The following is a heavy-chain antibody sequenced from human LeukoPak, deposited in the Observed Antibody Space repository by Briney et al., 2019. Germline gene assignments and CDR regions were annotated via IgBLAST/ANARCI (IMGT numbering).Heavy chain of an antibody. Sequence: SAKVSCKASGGTFSSYAISWVRQAPGQGLEWMGGIIPIFGTANYAQKFQGRVTITTDESTSTAYMELSSLRSEDTAVYYCASVSGYDFWSGYSIMGDWGQGTLVTVSS. CDR2: IIPIFGTA. V-gene: IGHV1-69*05. D-gene: IGHD3-3*01. CDR1: GGTFSSYA. J-gene: IGHJ4*02. CDR3: ASVSGYDFWSGYSIMGD.